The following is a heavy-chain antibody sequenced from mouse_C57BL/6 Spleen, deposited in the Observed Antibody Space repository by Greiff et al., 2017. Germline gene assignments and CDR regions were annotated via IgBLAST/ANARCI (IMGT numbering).Heavy chain of an antibody. CDR2: ISSGGDYI. J-gene: IGHJ4*01. D-gene: IGHD2-5*01. CDR1: GFTFSSYA. V-gene: IGHV5-9-1*02. CDR3: TRVEPPYYSNGYAMDY. Sequence: EVKLVESGEGLVKPGGSLKLSCAASGFTFSSYAMSWVRQTPEKRLEWVAYISSGGDYIYYAVTVKGRFTISRDNARNTLYLQMSSLKSEDTAMYYCTRVEPPYYSNGYAMDYWGQGTSVTVSS.